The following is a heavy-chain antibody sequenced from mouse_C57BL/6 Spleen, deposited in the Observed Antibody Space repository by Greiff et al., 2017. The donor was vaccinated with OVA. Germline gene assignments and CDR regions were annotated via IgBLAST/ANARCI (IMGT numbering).Heavy chain of an antibody. CDR2: ISDGGSYT. Sequence: EVMLVESGGGLVKPGGSLKLSCAASGFTFSSYAMSWVRQTPEKRLEWVATISDGGSYTYYPDNVKGRFTISRDNAKNNLYLQMSHLKSEVTAMYYCARERVYGSTYYFDYWGQGTTLTVSS. CDR1: GFTFSSYA. D-gene: IGHD1-1*01. J-gene: IGHJ2*01. V-gene: IGHV5-4*01. CDR3: ARERVYGSTYYFDY.